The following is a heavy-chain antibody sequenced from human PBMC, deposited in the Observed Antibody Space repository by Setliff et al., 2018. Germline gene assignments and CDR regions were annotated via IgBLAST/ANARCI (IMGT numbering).Heavy chain of an antibody. Sequence: ASVKVSCKASGGTFSTYSLAWVRRAPGQGLEWLGRIIPTFETTNYAQKFQDRVTITADISTTTVFMEMSSLRSDDTAVYYCARDGAYCSGGSCYSFDYWGPGTPVTVSS. CDR2: IIPTFETT. V-gene: IGHV1-69*08. CDR1: GGTFSTYS. J-gene: IGHJ4*02. D-gene: IGHD2-15*01. CDR3: ARDGAYCSGGSCYSFDY.